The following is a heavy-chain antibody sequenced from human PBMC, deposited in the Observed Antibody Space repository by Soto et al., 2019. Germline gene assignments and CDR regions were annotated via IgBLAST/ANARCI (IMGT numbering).Heavy chain of an antibody. CDR2: IYHSGGT. J-gene: IGHJ5*02. Sequence: QVQLQESGPGLVKPSQTLSLTCTVSGGSISSGDYYWSWIRQPPGKGLEWIGYIYHSGGTYYNPSLKRRVTISVDTSKNQFSLKLSSVTAADTAVYYCARERPDGARLDPWGQGTLVTVSS. CDR1: GGSISSGDYY. V-gene: IGHV4-30-4*01. CDR3: ARERPDGARLDP. D-gene: IGHD6-6*01.